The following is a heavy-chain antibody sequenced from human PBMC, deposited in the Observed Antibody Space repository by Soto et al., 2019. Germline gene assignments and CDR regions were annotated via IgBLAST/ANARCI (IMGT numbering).Heavy chain of an antibody. CDR1: GFTFSNYW. D-gene: IGHD2-15*01. CDR2: INSDGSVA. J-gene: IGHJ6*03. Sequence: EVQLVESGGGLVQPGGSLRLSCAASGFTFSNYWMYWVRQAPGKGLEWVSRINSDGSVASYADSVKGRLTISRDNVKNTLYLQMDSLIAEDTAVYYCAGGDCVGGSCYSLAGSFYYYMDAWGKGTTVTVFS. V-gene: IGHV3-74*02. CDR3: AGGDCVGGSCYSLAGSFYYYMDA.